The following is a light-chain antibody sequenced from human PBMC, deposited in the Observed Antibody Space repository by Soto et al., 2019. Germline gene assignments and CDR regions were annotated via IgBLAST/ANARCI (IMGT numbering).Light chain of an antibody. Sequence: QSVLTQPPSVSGAPGQTITISCTGSSANIGAGYDVHWYQQFPGTAPKLLIHGNNARPSAVSDRFAASKSGTSASLAITGRQAEDEADYYCQSYDSSLRVYVVFGGGTQRTVL. CDR3: QSYDSSLRVYVV. J-gene: IGLJ2*01. CDR2: GNN. V-gene: IGLV1-40*01. CDR1: SANIGAGYD.